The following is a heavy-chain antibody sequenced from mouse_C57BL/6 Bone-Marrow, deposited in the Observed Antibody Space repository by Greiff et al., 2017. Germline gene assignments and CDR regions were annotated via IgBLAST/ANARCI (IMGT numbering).Heavy chain of an antibody. CDR1: GYTFTDYE. J-gene: IGHJ3*01. V-gene: IGHV1-15*01. D-gene: IGHD1-1*01. CDR3: TRKCYYYGSSFAY. CDR2: IDPETGGT. Sequence: QVQLQQSGAELVRPGASVTLSCTASGYTFTDYEMHWVKQTPVHGLEWIGAIDPETGGTAYNQKFKGKAILTADKSSSTAYMELRSLTSEDSAVYYCTRKCYYYGSSFAYWGQGTLVTVSA.